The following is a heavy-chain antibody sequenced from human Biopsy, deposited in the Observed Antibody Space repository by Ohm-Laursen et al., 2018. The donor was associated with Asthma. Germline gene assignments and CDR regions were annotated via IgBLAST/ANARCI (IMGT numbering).Heavy chain of an antibody. Sequence: GASVKVSCKASGYTFIHFAIHWVRQAPGQRLEWMGWINAGNGNTKYSQKFQGRVTITRDTSASTAYMELSSLSSEDTAVYYCARGYSGSDRIVYYYSGLEVWGQGTTVTVSS. J-gene: IGHJ6*02. CDR2: INAGNGNT. CDR3: ARGYSGSDRIVYYYSGLEV. D-gene: IGHD5-12*01. CDR1: GYTFIHFA. V-gene: IGHV1-3*01.